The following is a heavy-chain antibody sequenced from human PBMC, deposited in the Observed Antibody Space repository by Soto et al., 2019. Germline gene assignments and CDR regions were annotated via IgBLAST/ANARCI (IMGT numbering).Heavy chain of an antibody. V-gene: IGHV1-3*01. CDR3: ASSATTADYYYGMDV. D-gene: IGHD1-26*01. J-gene: IGHJ6*02. Sequence: ASVKVSCKASGYTFTSYAMHWVRQAPGQRLEWIGWINAGNGNTKYSQKFQGRVTITRDTSASTAYMELSSLRSEDTAVYYCASSATTADYYYGMDVWGQGTTVTVSS. CDR2: INAGNGNT. CDR1: GYTFTSYA.